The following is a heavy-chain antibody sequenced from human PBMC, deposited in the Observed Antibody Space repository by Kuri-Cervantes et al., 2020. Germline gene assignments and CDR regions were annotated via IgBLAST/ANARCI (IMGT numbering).Heavy chain of an antibody. V-gene: IGHV3-30*03. D-gene: IGHD6-19*01. CDR1: GFTFSSYS. CDR3: ASPSIAVAGTWYYYYGMDV. CDR2: ISYDGSNK. Sequence: GESLKISCAASGFTFSSYSMNWVRQAPGKGLEWLAVISYDGSNKYYADSVKGRFTISRDNSENTLYLQMNSLRAEDTAVYYCASPSIAVAGTWYYYYGMDVWGQGTTVTVSS. J-gene: IGHJ6*02.